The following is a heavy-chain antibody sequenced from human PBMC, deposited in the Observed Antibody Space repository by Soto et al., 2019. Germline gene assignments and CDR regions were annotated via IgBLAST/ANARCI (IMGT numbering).Heavy chain of an antibody. V-gene: IGHV3-48*02. Sequence: EVQLVESGGGLVQPGGSLRLSCAASGFTFSSYSMNWVRQAPGKGREWVSYISSSSSTIYYAEPVKGRFTISRDNAKNSLYLQMNSLRDEDTAVYYCAREDSGSGWYRTSGFDYWGQGTLVTVSS. CDR2: ISSSSSTI. D-gene: IGHD6-19*01. CDR3: AREDSGSGWYRTSGFDY. J-gene: IGHJ4*02. CDR1: GFTFSSYS.